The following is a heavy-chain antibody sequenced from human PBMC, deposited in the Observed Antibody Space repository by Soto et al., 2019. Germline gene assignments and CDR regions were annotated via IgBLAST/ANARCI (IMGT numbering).Heavy chain of an antibody. CDR3: ARDQAYYDILTGYYQFDY. CDR2: IWYDGSNK. J-gene: IGHJ4*02. V-gene: IGHV3-33*01. D-gene: IGHD3-9*01. CDR1: GFTFSSYG. Sequence: QVQLVESGGGVVQPGRSLRLSCAASGFTFSSYGMHWVRQAPGKGLEWVAVIWYDGSNKYYADSVKGRFTISRDNSKNTLYLQMNSLRAEDTAVYYCARDQAYYDILTGYYQFDYWGQGTLVTVSS.